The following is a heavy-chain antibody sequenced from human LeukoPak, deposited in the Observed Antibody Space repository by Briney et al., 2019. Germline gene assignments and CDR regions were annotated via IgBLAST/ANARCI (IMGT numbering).Heavy chain of an antibody. CDR2: IIPIFGTA. Sequence: GASVKVSCKASGGTFSSYAISWVRQAPGQGLEWMGGIIPIFGTANYAQEFQGRVTITADESTSTAYMELSSLRSEDTAVYYCARVGGSGQLVLTTDYYYGMDVWGQGTTVIVSS. D-gene: IGHD6-6*01. J-gene: IGHJ6*02. CDR3: ARVGGSGQLVLTTDYYYGMDV. CDR1: GGTFSSYA. V-gene: IGHV1-69*01.